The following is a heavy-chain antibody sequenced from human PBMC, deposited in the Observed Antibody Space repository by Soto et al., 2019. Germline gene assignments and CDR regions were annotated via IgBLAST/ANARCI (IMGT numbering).Heavy chain of an antibody. V-gene: IGHV1-69*13. D-gene: IGHD2-15*01. CDR3: ARDIVVVVAATDHDAFDI. J-gene: IGHJ3*02. CDR2: IIPIFGTA. CDR1: GGTFSSYA. Sequence: ASVKASCKASGGTFSSYAISWVRQAPGQGLEWMGGIIPIFGTANYAQKFQGRVTITADESTSTAYMELSSLRSEDTAVYYCARDIVVVVAATDHDAFDIWGQGTMVTVSS.